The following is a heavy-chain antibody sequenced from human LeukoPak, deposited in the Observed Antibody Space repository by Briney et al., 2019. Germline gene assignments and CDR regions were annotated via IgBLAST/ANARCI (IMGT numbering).Heavy chain of an antibody. J-gene: IGHJ4*02. CDR2: ISYDGSNK. Sequence: GRSLRLSCAPSGFTFSSYGMHWVRQAPGKGLEWVAVISYDGSNKYYADSVKGRFTISRDNSKNTLYLQMNSLRAEDTAVYYCAKDERFKSLDYWGQGTLVTVSS. D-gene: IGHD1-1*01. CDR3: AKDERFKSLDY. V-gene: IGHV3-30*18. CDR1: GFTFSSYG.